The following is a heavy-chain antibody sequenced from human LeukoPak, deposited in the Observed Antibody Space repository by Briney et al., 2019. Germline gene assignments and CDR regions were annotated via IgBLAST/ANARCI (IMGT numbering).Heavy chain of an antibody. CDR1: GFTFSSYG. Sequence: PGGSLRLSCAASGFTFSSYGMSWVRQAPGKGLEWVSVISGGGGSTYYADSVMGRFTISRDNSKDTLYLEMNSLRAEDTALYYCAKDGGTLGEVRDWGQGTLVTVSS. V-gene: IGHV3-23*01. CDR3: AKDGGTLGEVRD. CDR2: ISGGGGST. J-gene: IGHJ4*02. D-gene: IGHD3-16*01.